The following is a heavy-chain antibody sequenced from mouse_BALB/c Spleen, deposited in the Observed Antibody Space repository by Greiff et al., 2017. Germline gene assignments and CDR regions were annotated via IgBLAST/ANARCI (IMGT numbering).Heavy chain of an antibody. D-gene: IGHD2-2*01. J-gene: IGHJ3*01. CDR2: ISSGGST. V-gene: IGHV5-6-5*01. CDR3: ARGWGYDGGFAY. Sequence: DVHLVESGGGLVKPGGSLKLSCAASGFTFSSYAMSWVRQTPEKRLEWVASISSGGSTYYPDSVKGRFTISRDNARNILYLQMSSLRSEDTAMYYCARGWGYDGGFAYWGQGTLVTVSA. CDR1: GFTFSSYA.